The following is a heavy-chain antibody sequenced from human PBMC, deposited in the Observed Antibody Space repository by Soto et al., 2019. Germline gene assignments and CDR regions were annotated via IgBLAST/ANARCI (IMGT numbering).Heavy chain of an antibody. CDR1: GFTFSTYA. CDR3: ARQGYRYGHCSLWLDY. V-gene: IGHV3-30-3*01. Sequence: EGSLRLSCAASGFTFSTYAMHWVRQAPGKGLEWVAVISHDGTNKYYADSVKGRFTISRDNSKNTVFLQMDSLRAEDTAVYRCARQGYRYGHCSLWLDYWGQGTLVTVST. D-gene: IGHD5-18*01. CDR2: ISHDGTNK. J-gene: IGHJ4*02.